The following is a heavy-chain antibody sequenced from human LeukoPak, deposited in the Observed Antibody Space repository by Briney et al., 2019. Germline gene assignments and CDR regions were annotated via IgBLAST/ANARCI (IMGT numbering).Heavy chain of an antibody. CDR1: GFAFNKYW. CDR2: INGDGSST. J-gene: IGHJ4*02. Sequence: PGGSLRLSCAASGFAFNKYWVHWVRQVPGKGLVWVSRINGDGSSTMYADSVKGRFTISRDNSKNTLYLQMNSLRAEDTAVYYCARARFLEWYSDYWGQGTLVTVSS. D-gene: IGHD3-3*01. V-gene: IGHV3-74*03. CDR3: ARARFLEWYSDY.